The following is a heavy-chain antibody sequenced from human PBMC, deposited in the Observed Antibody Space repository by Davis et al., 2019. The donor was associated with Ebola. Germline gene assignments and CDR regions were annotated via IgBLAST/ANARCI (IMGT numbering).Heavy chain of an antibody. CDR3: ARTIAATNWFDP. Sequence: AASVKVSCKASGYTFTGYYMHWVRQAPGQGLEWMGRINPNSGGTNYAQKFQGRVTMTRDTSTSTAYMELRSLRSDDTAVYYCARTIAATNWFDPWGQGTLVTVSS. V-gene: IGHV1-2*06. CDR2: INPNSGGT. CDR1: GYTFTGYY. D-gene: IGHD6-13*01. J-gene: IGHJ5*02.